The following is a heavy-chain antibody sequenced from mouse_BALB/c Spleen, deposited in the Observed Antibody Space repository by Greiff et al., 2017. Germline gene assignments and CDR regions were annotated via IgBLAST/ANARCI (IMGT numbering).Heavy chain of an antibody. Sequence: VQLQQSGPGLVKPSQSLSLTCTVTGYSITSDYAWNWIRQFPGNKLEWMGYISYSGSTSYNPSLKSRISITRDTSKNQFFLQLNSVTTEDTATYYCAIEGDYYGSSPWFAYWGQGTLVTVSA. V-gene: IGHV3-2*02. CDR1: GYSITSDYA. CDR3: AIEGDYYGSSPWFAY. J-gene: IGHJ3*01. D-gene: IGHD1-1*01. CDR2: ISYSGST.